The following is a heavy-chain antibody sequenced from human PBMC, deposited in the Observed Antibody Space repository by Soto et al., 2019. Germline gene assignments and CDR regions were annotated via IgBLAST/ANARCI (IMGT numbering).Heavy chain of an antibody. CDR2: IYYSGST. J-gene: IGHJ4*02. D-gene: IGHD3-9*01. CDR1: GGSISSSSYY. CDR3: ARHRGYYDILTGYYTELNFDY. Sequence: LTCTVSGGSISSSSYYWGWIRQPPGKGLEWIGSIYYSGSTYYNPSLKSRVTISVDTSKNQFSLKLSSVTAADTAVYYCARHRGYYDILTGYYTELNFDYWGQGTLVTVSS. V-gene: IGHV4-39*01.